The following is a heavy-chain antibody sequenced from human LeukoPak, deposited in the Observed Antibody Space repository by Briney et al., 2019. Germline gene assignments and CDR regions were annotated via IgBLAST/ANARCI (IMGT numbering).Heavy chain of an antibody. V-gene: IGHV3-23*01. CDR3: AKASRRGWLRFPSYYYYYYMDV. D-gene: IGHD5-12*01. CDR1: GFTFSSYA. CDR2: ISGSGGST. J-gene: IGHJ6*03. Sequence: GGSLRLSCAASGFTFSSYAMSWVRQAPGKGLEWVSAISGSGGSTYYADSVKGRFTISRDNSKNTLDLQMNSLRAEDTAVYYCAKASRRGWLRFPSYYYYYYMDVWGKGTTVTVSS.